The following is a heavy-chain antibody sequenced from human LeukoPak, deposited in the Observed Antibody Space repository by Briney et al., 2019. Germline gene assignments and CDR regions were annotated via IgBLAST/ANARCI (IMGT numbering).Heavy chain of an antibody. J-gene: IGHJ5*02. CDR3: ASLVVVAAMGSWFDP. CDR1: GGSISSYY. V-gene: IGHV4-59*01. Sequence: PSETLSLTCTVSGGSISSYYWSWIRQPPGKGLEWIGYIYYSGSTNYNPSLKSRVTISVDTSKNQFSLKLSSVTAADTAVYYCASLVVVAAMGSWFDPWGQGTLVTVSS. CDR2: IYYSGST. D-gene: IGHD2-15*01.